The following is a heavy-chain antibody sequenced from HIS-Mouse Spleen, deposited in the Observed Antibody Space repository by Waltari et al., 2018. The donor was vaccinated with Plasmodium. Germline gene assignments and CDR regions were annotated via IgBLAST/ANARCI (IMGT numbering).Heavy chain of an antibody. CDR2: INPNSGGT. CDR3: ARLDPHSSSWYRYFQH. D-gene: IGHD6-13*01. Sequence: QVQLVQSGAEVKKPGASVKVSCQASRYTFTGYYMHWVRQAPGQGLEWMGWINPNSGGTNYAQKFQGRVTMTRDTSISTAYMELSRLKSDDTAVYYCARLDPHSSSWYRYFQHWGQGTLVTVSS. J-gene: IGHJ1*01. CDR1: RYTFTGYY. V-gene: IGHV1-2*02.